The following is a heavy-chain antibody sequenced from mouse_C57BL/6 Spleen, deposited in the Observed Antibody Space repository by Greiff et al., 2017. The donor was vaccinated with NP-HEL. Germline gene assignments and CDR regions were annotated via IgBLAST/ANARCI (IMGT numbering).Heavy chain of an antibody. J-gene: IGHJ3*01. CDR3: ARGGYPNQGWFAY. Sequence: EVKLQESGGGLVKPGGSLKLSCAASGFTFSSYAMSWVRQTPEKRLEWVATISDGGSYTYYPDNVKGRFTISRDNAKNNLYLQMSHLKSEDTAMYYCARGGYPNQGWFAYWGQGTLVTVSA. D-gene: IGHD3-1*01. CDR1: GFTFSSYA. CDR2: ISDGGSYT. V-gene: IGHV5-4*03.